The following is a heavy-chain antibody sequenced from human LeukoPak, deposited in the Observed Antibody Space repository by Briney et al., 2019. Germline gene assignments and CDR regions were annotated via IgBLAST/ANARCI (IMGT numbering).Heavy chain of an antibody. CDR3: ARLASINWFDP. V-gene: IGHV1-8*03. D-gene: IGHD6-6*01. J-gene: IGHJ5*02. Sequence: ASVKVSRKASGYTLTSYDINWVRQATGQGLEWMGWMNPNSGNTGYAQKFQGRVTITRNTSISTAYMELSSLRSEDTAVYYCARLASINWFDPWGQGTLVTVSS. CDR1: GYTLTSYD. CDR2: MNPNSGNT.